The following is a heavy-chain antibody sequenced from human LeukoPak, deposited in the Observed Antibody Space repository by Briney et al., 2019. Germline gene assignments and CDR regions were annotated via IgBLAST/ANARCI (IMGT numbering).Heavy chain of an antibody. J-gene: IGHJ4*02. CDR3: TSSFT. CDR1: RFTFGNYA. V-gene: IGHV3-9*01. CDR2: ISWNSGSI. Sequence: GGSLRLSCTTSRFTFGNYAMHWVRQGPGKGLEWVSGISWNSGSIGYADSVKGRFTISRDNAKNSLYLQMNSLRVEDTALYYCTSSFTWGQGTLVTVSS. D-gene: IGHD2-15*01.